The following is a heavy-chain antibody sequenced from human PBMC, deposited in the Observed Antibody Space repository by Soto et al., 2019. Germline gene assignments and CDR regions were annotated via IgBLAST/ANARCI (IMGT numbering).Heavy chain of an antibody. D-gene: IGHD1-26*01. CDR2: ISSSGGYT. J-gene: IGHJ3*02. Sequence: QVQLVESGGGLVKPGGSLRLSCAASGFTFRNYYINWIRQAPGKGLEWVSYISSSGGYTNYADSVRGRFTISRDNAKNSVYLQMNSLRAEDTSLYYWARGGADADPFDIWGQGTRVTVSS. V-gene: IGHV3-11*06. CDR3: ARGGADADPFDI. CDR1: GFTFRNYY.